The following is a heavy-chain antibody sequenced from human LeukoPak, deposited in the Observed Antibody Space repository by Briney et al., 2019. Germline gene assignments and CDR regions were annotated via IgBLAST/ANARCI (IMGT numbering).Heavy chain of an antibody. CDR2: INWNGGST. CDR3: ARVDYYYGSGRSPSGYYYYMDV. CDR1: GFTFDDYG. Sequence: PGGSLRLSCAASGFTFDDYGMSWVRQAPGKGLEWVSGINWNGGSTGYADSVKGRFTISRDNAKNSLYLQMNSLRAEDTALYYCARVDYYYGSGRSPSGYYYYMDVWGKGTTVTVSS. V-gene: IGHV3-20*04. D-gene: IGHD3-10*01. J-gene: IGHJ6*03.